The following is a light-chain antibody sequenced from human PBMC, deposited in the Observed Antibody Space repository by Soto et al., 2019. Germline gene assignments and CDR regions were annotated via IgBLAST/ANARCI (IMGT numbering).Light chain of an antibody. CDR2: GAS. CDR1: QTVSSSY. J-gene: IGKJ3*01. CDR3: QYCGSPLYT. V-gene: IGKV3-20*01. Sequence: EIVLTQSPGTLSLSPGERATLSCRASQTVSSSYLAWYQQKPGQAPRLLIYGASSRATGIPDRFSGSGSGTFFTITISRLAPEVSALYCRQYCGSPLYTFGQGTKVDIK.